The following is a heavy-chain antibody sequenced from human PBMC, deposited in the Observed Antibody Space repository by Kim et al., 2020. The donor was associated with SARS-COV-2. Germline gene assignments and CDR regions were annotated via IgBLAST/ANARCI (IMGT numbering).Heavy chain of an antibody. V-gene: IGHV3-33*05. D-gene: IGHD5-18*01. CDR1: GFTFSSYG. CDR2: ISYDGSNK. J-gene: IGHJ4*02. Sequence: GGSLRLSCAASGFTFSSYGMHWVRQAPGKGLEWVAVISYDGSNKYYADSVKGRFTISRDNSKNTLYLQMNSLRAEDTAVYYCARAGMRLIQLWLIDYWGQGTLVTVSS. CDR3: ARAGMRLIQLWLIDY.